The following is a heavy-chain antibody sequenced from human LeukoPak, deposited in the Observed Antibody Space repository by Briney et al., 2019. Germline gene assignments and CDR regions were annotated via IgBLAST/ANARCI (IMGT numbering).Heavy chain of an antibody. Sequence: GVSLRLSCAASGFTFSNCWMHWVRQAPGKGLVWVSRINSDGSSTRDADSVKGRFTISRDNAKNTLYLQMNSLRAEDTAVYYCARASSYSSGYDYWGQGTLVTVSS. CDR1: GFTFSNCW. J-gene: IGHJ4*02. V-gene: IGHV3-74*01. D-gene: IGHD6-19*01. CDR2: INSDGSST. CDR3: ARASSYSSGYDY.